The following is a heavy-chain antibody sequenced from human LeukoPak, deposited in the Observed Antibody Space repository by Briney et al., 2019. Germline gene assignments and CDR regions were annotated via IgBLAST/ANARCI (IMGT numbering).Heavy chain of an antibody. D-gene: IGHD3-22*01. CDR1: GFTFSSYA. J-gene: IGHJ3*02. CDR2: ISYDGSNK. Sequence: PGRSLRLSCAASGFTFSSYAMHWVRPAPGKGLEWGADISYDGSNKYYADSVKGRFTISRDNSKNTLYLQMNSLRAEDTAVYYCAREGIVVALDAFDIWGQGTMVTVSS. V-gene: IGHV3-30-3*01. CDR3: AREGIVVALDAFDI.